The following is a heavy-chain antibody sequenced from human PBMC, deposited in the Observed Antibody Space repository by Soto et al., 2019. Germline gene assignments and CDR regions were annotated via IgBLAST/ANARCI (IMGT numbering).Heavy chain of an antibody. CDR3: ARGGDVNYYHGMDV. Sequence: QVQLVQSGGEVKKPGASVKLSCTASGYTFTSYGISWVRQAPGQGLEWMGWISAYNGKTNYAQNVQGRVTMTTDTPXRTAYMDLRSLRYDDTAVYYCARGGDVNYYHGMDVWGQGTTVTVSS. CDR2: ISAYNGKT. V-gene: IGHV1-18*01. CDR1: GYTFTSYG. D-gene: IGHD5-12*01. J-gene: IGHJ6*02.